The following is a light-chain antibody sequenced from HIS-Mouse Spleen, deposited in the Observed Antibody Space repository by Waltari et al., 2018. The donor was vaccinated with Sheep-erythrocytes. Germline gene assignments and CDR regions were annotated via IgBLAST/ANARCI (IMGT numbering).Light chain of an antibody. CDR2: DAS. Sequence: EIVLTQSPATLSLSPGERATLSCRASQSVSSYLAWYQQKPGQAPRLLIYDASNRATCIPARCSGSGSGTDFTLTISSLEPEDFAVYYCQQRSNWYTFGQGTKLEIK. J-gene: IGKJ2*01. V-gene: IGKV3-11*01. CDR3: QQRSNWYT. CDR1: QSVSSY.